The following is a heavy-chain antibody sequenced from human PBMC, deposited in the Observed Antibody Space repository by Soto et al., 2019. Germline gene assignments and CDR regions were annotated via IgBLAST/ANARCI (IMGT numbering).Heavy chain of an antibody. Sequence: ASVKVSCKASGYTFTSYYMHWVRQAPGQGLEWMGRISAYNGNTNYAQKLQGRVTMTTDTSTSTAYMELRSLRSDDTAVYYCAWSSGWYFGAFDIWGQGTMVTVSS. CDR3: AWSSGWYFGAFDI. J-gene: IGHJ3*02. D-gene: IGHD6-19*01. CDR1: GYTFTSYY. V-gene: IGHV1-18*04. CDR2: ISAYNGNT.